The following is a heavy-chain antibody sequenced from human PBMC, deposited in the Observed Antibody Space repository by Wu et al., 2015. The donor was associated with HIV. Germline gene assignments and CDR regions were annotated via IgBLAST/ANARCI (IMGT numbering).Heavy chain of an antibody. V-gene: IGHV1-8*01. Sequence: QVQLVQSGAEVKKPGSSVKVSCRASGGTSSSYAINWVRQATGQGLEWMGWMNPNSGNTGYAQKFQGRVTITRNTSISTAYMELSSLRSEDTAVYFCAREGRNVAATGSYWYFDLVGPWPPWSLSP. CDR3: AREGRNVAATGSYWYFDL. D-gene: IGHD6-13*01. J-gene: IGHJ2*01. CDR1: GGTSSSYA. CDR2: MNPNSGNT.